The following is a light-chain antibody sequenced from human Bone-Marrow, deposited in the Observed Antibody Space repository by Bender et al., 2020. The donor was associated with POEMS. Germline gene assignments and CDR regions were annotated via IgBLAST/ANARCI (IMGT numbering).Light chain of an antibody. CDR1: SSKFGSYP. CDR2: NNS. V-gene: IGLV1-44*01. Sequence: QSVLTQPPSASGTPGQRVTISCSGSSSKFGSYPVNWYQQLPGAAPKLVIFNNSQRPSGVPDRFSGSNSGTSASLATSGLLSGDEADFYCATWDDSLNGWVFGGGTKLTVL. CDR3: ATWDDSLNGWV. J-gene: IGLJ3*02.